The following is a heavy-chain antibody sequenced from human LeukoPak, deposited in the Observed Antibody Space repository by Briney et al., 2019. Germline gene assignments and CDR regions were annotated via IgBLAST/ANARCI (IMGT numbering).Heavy chain of an antibody. D-gene: IGHD3-16*01. J-gene: IGHJ6*02. CDR1: GFTFSTYS. V-gene: IGHV3-21*04. Sequence: GGSLRLSCAASGFTFSTYSMNWVRQAPGKGLEWVSSISSSSSYIQYADSVKGRFTISRDNAKNSLYLQMNSLRVEDTAVYFCARGGGLDVWGQGATVTVSS. CDR3: ARGGGLDV. CDR2: ISSSSSYI.